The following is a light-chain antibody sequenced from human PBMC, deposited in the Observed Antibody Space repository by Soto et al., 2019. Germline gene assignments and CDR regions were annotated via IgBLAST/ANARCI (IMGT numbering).Light chain of an antibody. CDR3: QQSYSTLALT. V-gene: IGKV1-39*01. CDR2: AAS. Sequence: DIQMSQSPSSLSASVGDRVTISCRASQSIATYLSWYQHRPGKAPKLLIYAASTLQTGVPSRFSGSGFGTDFTLTISNLQPEDFATYSCQQSYSTLALTFGGGTKLEI. J-gene: IGKJ4*01. CDR1: QSIATY.